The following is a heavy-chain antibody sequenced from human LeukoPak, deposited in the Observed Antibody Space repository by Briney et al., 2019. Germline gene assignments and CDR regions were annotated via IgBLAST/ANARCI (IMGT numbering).Heavy chain of an antibody. CDR3: ARDLLLEGAGGSLQH. D-gene: IGHD2-15*01. Sequence: GASVKVSCKASGYTFTGYYMHWVRQAPGQGLEWMGWINPNSGGTNYAQKFQGWVTMTRDTSISTAYMELSRLRSDDTAVYYCARDLLLEGAGGSLQHWGQGTLVTVSS. J-gene: IGHJ1*01. CDR1: GYTFTGYY. V-gene: IGHV1-2*04. CDR2: INPNSGGT.